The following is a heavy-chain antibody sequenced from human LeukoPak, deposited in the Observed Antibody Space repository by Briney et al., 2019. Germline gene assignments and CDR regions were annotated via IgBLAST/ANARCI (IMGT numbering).Heavy chain of an antibody. V-gene: IGHV1-3*04. Sequence: ASVKGSCKTSGYTFTKYALHWVRQAPGQGLEWLGWIDTGKGNTRYSQKLQDRVALTRDTSATTAYMELSSLRSEDTAVYYCARDESDWGQGTLVTVSS. J-gene: IGHJ4*02. CDR3: ARDESD. CDR2: IDTGKGNT. CDR1: GYTFTKYA.